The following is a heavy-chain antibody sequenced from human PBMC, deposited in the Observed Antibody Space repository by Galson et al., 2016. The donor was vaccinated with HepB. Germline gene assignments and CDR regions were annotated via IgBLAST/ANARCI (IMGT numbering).Heavy chain of an antibody. CDR2: IIPIFGTA. D-gene: IGHD5-12*01. CDR3: ARAARDIVATISTPDDNWFDS. CDR1: GGTFNSYA. V-gene: IGHV1-69*06. J-gene: IGHJ5*01. Sequence: SVKVSCKASGGTFNSYAISWVRQAPGQGLEWMGGIIPIFGTANYAQKFQGRVTITADKSTSTAYMELSSLRSEDTAVYYCARAARDIVATISTPDDNWFDSWGRGTLDTVSS.